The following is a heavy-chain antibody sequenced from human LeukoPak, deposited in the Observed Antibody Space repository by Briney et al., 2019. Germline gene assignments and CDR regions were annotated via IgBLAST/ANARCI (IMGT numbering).Heavy chain of an antibody. Sequence: SETLSLTCTVSGGSISSYYWSWIRQPPGKGLEWIGYIYYSGSTNYNPSLKSRVTISVDTPKNQFSLKLSSVTAADTAVYYCARDIVGATSYWGQGTLVTVSS. J-gene: IGHJ4*02. V-gene: IGHV4-59*01. D-gene: IGHD1-26*01. CDR1: GGSISSYY. CDR3: ARDIVGATSY. CDR2: IYYSGST.